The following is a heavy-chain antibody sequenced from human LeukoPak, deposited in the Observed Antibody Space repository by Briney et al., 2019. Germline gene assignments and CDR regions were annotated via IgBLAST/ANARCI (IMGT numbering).Heavy chain of an antibody. D-gene: IGHD3-10*01. J-gene: IGHJ4*02. CDR3: ASLGFGESTISD. CDR1: GFTFSSYA. CDR2: ISYDGSNK. V-gene: IGHV3-30-3*01. Sequence: PGRSLRLSCAASGFTFSSYAMHWVRQAPGKGLEWVAVISYDGSNKYYADSVKGRFTISRDNSKNTLYLQMNSLRAEDTAVYYCASLGFGESTISDWGQGTLVTVSS.